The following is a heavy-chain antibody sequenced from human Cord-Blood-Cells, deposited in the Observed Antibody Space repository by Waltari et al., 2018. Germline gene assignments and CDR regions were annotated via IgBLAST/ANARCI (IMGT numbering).Heavy chain of an antibody. V-gene: IGHV1-69*01. D-gene: IGHD3-9*01. Sequence: QVQLVQSGAELNKPGSSVKVSCKASGGTFSIYAISSSRPAPGQGLEWMGGIIPIFGTANYAQKFQGRVTITADESTSTAYMELSSLRSEDTAVYYCAIRDYDILTGYYNYWGQGTLVTVSS. CDR1: GGTFSIYA. CDR2: IIPIFGTA. J-gene: IGHJ4*02. CDR3: AIRDYDILTGYYNY.